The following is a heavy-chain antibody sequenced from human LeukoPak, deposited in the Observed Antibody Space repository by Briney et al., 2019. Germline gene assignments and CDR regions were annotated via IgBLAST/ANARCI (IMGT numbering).Heavy chain of an antibody. CDR2: IYPGDSDT. J-gene: IGHJ6*02. CDR3: AIGHSSGWTSPYYYGMDV. D-gene: IGHD6-19*01. V-gene: IGHV5-51*01. CDR1: GYSFTSYW. Sequence: GESLKISCKGSGYSFTSYWIGWVRQMPGKGLEWMGIIYPGDSDTRYSPSFQGQVTISADKSISTAYLQWSSLKASDTAMYYCAIGHSSGWTSPYYYGMDVWGQGTTVTVSS.